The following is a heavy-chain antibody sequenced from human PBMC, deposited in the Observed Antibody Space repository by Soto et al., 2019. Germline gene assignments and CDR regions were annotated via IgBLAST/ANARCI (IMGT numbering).Heavy chain of an antibody. CDR1: GFTFSSYV. Sequence: GGSLRLSCAASGFTFSSYVMHWVRQAPGKGLEWVAVMSYDGGNKYYADSVKGRFTISRDNYKNTMYLQMNSLRAEDTAVYYCAKDGTNDDLLTHEFWGQGSLVTVSS. D-gene: IGHD3-9*01. CDR2: MSYDGGNK. J-gene: IGHJ4*02. CDR3: AKDGTNDDLLTHEF. V-gene: IGHV3-30*18.